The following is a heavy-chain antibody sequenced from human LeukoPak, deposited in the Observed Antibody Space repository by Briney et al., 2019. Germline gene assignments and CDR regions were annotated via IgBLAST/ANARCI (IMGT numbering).Heavy chain of an antibody. V-gene: IGHV4-38-2*02. Sequence: SETLSLTCTVSGYSISSGYYWGWIRPPPGKGLEWIGSNYHSGSTYYNPYLKSRVTISVDTSKNQFSLKLSSVTPADTAVYYCARGNYDFWSGYFSPWGQGTMVTVSS. J-gene: IGHJ3*01. CDR2: NYHSGST. D-gene: IGHD3-3*01. CDR1: GYSISSGYY. CDR3: ARGNYDFWSGYFSP.